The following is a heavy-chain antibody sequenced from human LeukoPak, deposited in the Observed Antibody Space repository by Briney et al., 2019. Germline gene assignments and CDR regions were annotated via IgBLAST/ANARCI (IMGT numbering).Heavy chain of an antibody. V-gene: IGHV3-23*01. CDR3: AKDRIAARVHFDY. D-gene: IGHD6-6*01. CDR2: ISGSGGST. J-gene: IGHJ4*02. CDR1: GLTFSSYA. Sequence: GGSLRLSCAAAGLTFSSYAMSWVRQAPGKGLEWVSAISGSGGSTYYADSVKGRFTISRDNSKNTLYLQMNSLRAEDTAVYYCAKDRIAARVHFDYWGQGTLVTVPS.